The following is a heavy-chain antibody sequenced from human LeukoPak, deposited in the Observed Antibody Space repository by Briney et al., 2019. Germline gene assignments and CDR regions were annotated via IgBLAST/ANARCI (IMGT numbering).Heavy chain of an antibody. J-gene: IGHJ4*02. D-gene: IGHD1-26*01. CDR3: ARVEGATHIDY. Sequence: SSETLSLTCTVSGGSISSSSYYWGWIRQPPGKGLEWIGSIYYSGSTYYNPSLKSRVTISLDTSRYQFSLRLSTVTAADTAVYYCARVEGATHIDYWGRGTLVTVTP. CDR1: GGSISSSSYY. V-gene: IGHV4-39*07. CDR2: IYYSGST.